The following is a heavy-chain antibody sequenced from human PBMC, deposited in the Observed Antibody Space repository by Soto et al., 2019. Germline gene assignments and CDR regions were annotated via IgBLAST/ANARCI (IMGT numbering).Heavy chain of an antibody. J-gene: IGHJ4*02. Sequence: QVQLVESGGGLVRPGGSLRLSCAASGFTFSDYYMSWIRQSPGKGLEWLAVMSSSGTNVFYADSVKGRFTVSRDNAKNSLFRQLDSLEAEDTAVYYCAAARVFDFWGLGTLVSVYS. CDR1: GFTFSDYY. CDR3: AAARVFDF. CDR2: MSSSGTNV. V-gene: IGHV3-11*01.